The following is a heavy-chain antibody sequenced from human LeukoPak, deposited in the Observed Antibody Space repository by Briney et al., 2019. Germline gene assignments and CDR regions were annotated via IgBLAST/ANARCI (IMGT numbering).Heavy chain of an antibody. J-gene: IGHJ4*02. D-gene: IGHD6-13*01. CDR3: ARGGQLADY. CDR1: GGSFSGYY. Sequence: SETLSLTXAVYGGSFSGYYWSWIRQPPGKGLEWIGEINHSGSTNYNPSLKSRVTISVDTSKNQFSLKLSSVTAADTAVYYCARGGQLADYWGQGTLVTVSS. CDR2: INHSGST. V-gene: IGHV4-34*01.